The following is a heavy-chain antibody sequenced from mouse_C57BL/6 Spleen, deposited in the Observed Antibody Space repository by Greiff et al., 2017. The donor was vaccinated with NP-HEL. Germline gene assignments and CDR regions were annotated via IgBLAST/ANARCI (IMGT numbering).Heavy chain of an antibody. CDR2: ISSGSSTI. CDR1: GFTFSDYG. D-gene: IGHD2-4*01. V-gene: IGHV5-17*01. Sequence: EVMLVESGGGLVKPGGSLKLSCAASGFTFSDYGMHWVRQAPEKGLEWVAYISSGSSTIYYADTVKGRFTISRDNAKNTLFLQMTSLRSEDTAMYYCARPRYDYDGAWFAYWGQGTLVTVSA. CDR3: ARPRYDYDGAWFAY. J-gene: IGHJ3*01.